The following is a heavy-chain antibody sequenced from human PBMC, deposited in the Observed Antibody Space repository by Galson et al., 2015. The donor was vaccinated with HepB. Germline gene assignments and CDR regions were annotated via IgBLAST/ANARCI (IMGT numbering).Heavy chain of an antibody. CDR2: IKQDGRNK. CDR1: GFSLSSYW. D-gene: IGHD3-22*01. J-gene: IGHJ4*02. Sequence: SLRLSCAASGFSLSSYWMRWVRQAPGKGLEWVANIKQDGRNKNYVDSVKGRFTISRDNAKNSLSLQMNSLRAEDTAVYYCARVKCYDSSGYLFWGPGAPVTVYS. CDR3: ARVKCYDSSGYLF. V-gene: IGHV3-7*02.